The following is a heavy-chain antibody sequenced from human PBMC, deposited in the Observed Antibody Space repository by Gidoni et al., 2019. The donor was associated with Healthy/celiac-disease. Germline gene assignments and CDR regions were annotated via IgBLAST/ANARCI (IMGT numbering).Heavy chain of an antibody. CDR1: GGSFSGYY. D-gene: IGHD6-13*01. CDR2: INHSGST. V-gene: IGHV4-34*01. Sequence: QVQLQQWGAGRLKPSETLSLTCAVYGGSFSGYYWSWIRQPPGKGLEWIGEINHSGSTNYNPSLKSRVTISVDTSKNQFSLKLSSVTAADTAVYYCARRYSSSWYYFDYWGQGTLVTVSS. CDR3: ARRYSSSWYYFDY. J-gene: IGHJ4*02.